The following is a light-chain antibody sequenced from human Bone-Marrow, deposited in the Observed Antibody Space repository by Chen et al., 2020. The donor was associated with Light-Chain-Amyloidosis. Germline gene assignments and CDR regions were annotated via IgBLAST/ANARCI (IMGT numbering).Light chain of an antibody. J-gene: IGLJ2*01. Sequence: SYELTQPPSVSVSPGQTARITCSGDDLPTKYAYWYQQKPGQAPVLVIHRDPERPSGISERFSGSCSGTTATLTISGVQAEDEADYHCQSADSSGTYEVIFGGGTMLTVL. V-gene: IGLV3-25*03. CDR2: RDP. CDR3: QSADSSGTYEVI. CDR1: DLPTKY.